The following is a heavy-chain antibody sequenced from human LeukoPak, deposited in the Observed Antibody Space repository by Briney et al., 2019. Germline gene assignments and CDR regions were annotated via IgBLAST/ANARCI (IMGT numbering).Heavy chain of an antibody. J-gene: IGHJ3*02. D-gene: IGHD3-10*01. CDR2: ISWNSGSI. CDR3: AKVRSYSPIGAFDI. CDR1: GFTFDDYA. V-gene: IGHV3-9*01. Sequence: GGSLRLSCAASGFTFDDYAMHWVRQAPGKGLEWVSGISWNSGSIGYADSVKGRFTISRDNAKNSLYLQMSSLRAEDTALYYCAKVRSYSPIGAFDIWGQGTMVTVSS.